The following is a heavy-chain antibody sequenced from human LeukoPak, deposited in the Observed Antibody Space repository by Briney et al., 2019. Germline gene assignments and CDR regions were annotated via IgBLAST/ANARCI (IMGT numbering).Heavy chain of an antibody. D-gene: IGHD6-13*01. J-gene: IGHJ5*02. CDR3: AKDKSSSWPSNWFDP. V-gene: IGHV3-30*02. CDR1: GFTFSSYG. Sequence: PGGSLRLSCAASGFTFSSYGMHWVRQAPGKGLEWVAFIRYDGSNKYYADSVKGRFTISRDNSKSTLYLQMNSLRAEDTAVYYCAKDKSSSWPSNWFDPWGQGTLVTVSS. CDR2: IRYDGSNK.